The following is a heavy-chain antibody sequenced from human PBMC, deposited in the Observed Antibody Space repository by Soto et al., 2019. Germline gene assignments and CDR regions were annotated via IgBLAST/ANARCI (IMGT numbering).Heavy chain of an antibody. CDR1: GFTFNNFG. V-gene: IGHV3-21*01. CDR2: FTTSSSDIS. CDR3: ARGLRPSPFYYYPMDV. J-gene: IGHJ6*02. Sequence: GGSLRLSCAASGFTFNNFGMNWVRQAPGKGLEWVSSFTTSSSDISYYADSVKGRFTISRDSAKNSLYLQMNSLRAEDTAVYYCARGLRPSPFYYYPMDVWGQGT.